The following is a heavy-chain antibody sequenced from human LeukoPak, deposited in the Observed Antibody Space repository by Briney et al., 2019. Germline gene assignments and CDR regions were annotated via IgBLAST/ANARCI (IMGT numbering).Heavy chain of an antibody. CDR3: ARQSSGYYDAFDI. J-gene: IGHJ3*02. CDR1: GGSFSGYY. V-gene: IGHV4-34*01. Sequence: SETLSLTCAIYGGSFSGYYWSWIRQPPGKGLEWIGEINHSGSTNYNPSLKSRVTISVDTSKNQFSLKLSSVTAADTAVYYCARQSSGYYDAFDIWGQGTMVTVSS. D-gene: IGHD3-22*01. CDR2: INHSGST.